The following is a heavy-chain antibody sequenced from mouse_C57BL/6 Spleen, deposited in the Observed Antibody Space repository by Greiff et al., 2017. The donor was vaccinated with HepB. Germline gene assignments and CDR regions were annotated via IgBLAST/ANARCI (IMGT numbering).Heavy chain of an antibody. J-gene: IGHJ1*03. CDR2: IRSKSNNYAT. CDR3: GGRGLGGYFDV. Sequence: EVQLVESGGGLVQPKGSLKLSCAASGFSFNTYAMNWVRQAPGKGLEWVARIRSKSNNYATYYADSVKDRFTISRDDSESMLYLQMNNLKTEDTAMYYGGGRGLGGYFDVWGTGTTVTVSS. V-gene: IGHV10-1*01. D-gene: IGHD3-3*01. CDR1: GFSFNTYA.